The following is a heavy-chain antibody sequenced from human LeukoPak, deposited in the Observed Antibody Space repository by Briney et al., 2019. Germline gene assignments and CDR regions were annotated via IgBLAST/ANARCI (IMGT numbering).Heavy chain of an antibody. Sequence: RSSETLSLTCAVYGGSFSGYYWSWIRQPPGKGLEWIGEINHSGSTNYNPSLKSRVTISVDTSKNQFSLKLSSVTAADTAVYYCASLRLGYGSGNHGHRTNWFDPWGQGTLVTVSS. D-gene: IGHD3-10*01. CDR2: INHSGST. V-gene: IGHV4-34*01. J-gene: IGHJ5*02. CDR3: ASLRLGYGSGNHGHRTNWFDP. CDR1: GGSFSGYY.